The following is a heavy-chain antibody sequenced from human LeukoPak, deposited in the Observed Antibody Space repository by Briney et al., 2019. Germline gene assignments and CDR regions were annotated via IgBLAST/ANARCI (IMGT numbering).Heavy chain of an antibody. V-gene: IGHV3-15*01. CDR1: SFTFSKTW. Sequence: GGSLRLSCAASSFTFSKTWMSWVRQAPGKGLEWVGRVKSENDGGTTEYAAPVKGRFTISRDDSKKTVYLQMNSLKTEDTAMYFCTTELYCSSTTCPLTFDTWGQGTLVTVSS. CDR3: TTELYCSSTTCPLTFDT. D-gene: IGHD2-2*01. J-gene: IGHJ4*02. CDR2: VKSENDGGTT.